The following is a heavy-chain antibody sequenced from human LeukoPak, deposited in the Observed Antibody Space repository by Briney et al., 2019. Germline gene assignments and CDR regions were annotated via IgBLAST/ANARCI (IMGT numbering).Heavy chain of an antibody. D-gene: IGHD6-19*01. Sequence: LSLTCTVSGGSISSGGYYWSWIRQHPGKGLEWVSTISGSGNNPYYADSVKGRFTISRDKSKTTVFLQMSSLRAEDTAVYYCAKEGGSGWYPDRNCFDPWGQGTLVTVSS. CDR1: GGSISSGGYY. CDR2: ISGSGNNP. V-gene: IGHV3-23*01. J-gene: IGHJ5*02. CDR3: AKEGGSGWYPDRNCFDP.